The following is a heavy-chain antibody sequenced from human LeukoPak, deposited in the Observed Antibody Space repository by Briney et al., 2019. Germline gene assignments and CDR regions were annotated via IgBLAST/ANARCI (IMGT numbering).Heavy chain of an antibody. J-gene: IGHJ4*02. CDR3: ARDFPPVYYYGSGGFV. Sequence: GGSLRLSCAASGFTFSSYAMHWVRQAPGKGLEWVAVISYDGSNKYYADSVKGRFTISRDNSKNTLYLQMNSLRAEDTAVYYCARDFPPVYYYGSGGFVGGQGTLVTVSS. V-gene: IGHV3-30-3*01. CDR2: ISYDGSNK. CDR1: GFTFSSYA. D-gene: IGHD3-10*01.